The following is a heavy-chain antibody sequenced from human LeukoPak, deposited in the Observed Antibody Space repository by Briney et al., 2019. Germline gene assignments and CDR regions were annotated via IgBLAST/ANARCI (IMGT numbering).Heavy chain of an antibody. CDR2: MSGNAGSI. J-gene: IGHJ4*02. Sequence: GGSLRLSCAASGFTFSTYAMSWVRQAPGKGLQWVSTMSGNAGSIYYGDSVKGRFTISRDNSKNTLYLQMSSLRAEDSAVYYCANAFDYWGQGTLVTVSS. CDR3: ANAFDY. CDR1: GFTFSTYA. V-gene: IGHV3-23*01.